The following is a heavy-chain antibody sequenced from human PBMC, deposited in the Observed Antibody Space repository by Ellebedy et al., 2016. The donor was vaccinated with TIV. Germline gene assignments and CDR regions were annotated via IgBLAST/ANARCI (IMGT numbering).Heavy chain of an antibody. CDR1: GGTFSSYA. J-gene: IGHJ4*02. D-gene: IGHD1-14*01. CDR2: IIPILGIA. CDR3: ARDDSRYNWNHRYFDY. V-gene: IGHV1-69*04. Sequence: AASVKVSCKASGGTFSSYAISWVRQAPGQGLEWMGRIIPILGIANYAQKFQGRVTITADKSTSTAYMELSSLRSEDTAVYYCARDDSRYNWNHRYFDYWGQGTLVTVSS.